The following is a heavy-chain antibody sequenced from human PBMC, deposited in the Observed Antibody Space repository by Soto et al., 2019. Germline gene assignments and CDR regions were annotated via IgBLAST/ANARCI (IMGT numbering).Heavy chain of an antibody. J-gene: IGHJ5*02. V-gene: IGHV1-69*13. D-gene: IGHD2-2*01. CDR2: IIPIFGTA. CDR1: GGTFSSYA. Sequence: GASVKVSCKASGGTFSSYAISWVRQAPGQGLEWMGGIIPIFGTANYAQKFQGRVTITADESTSTAYMELSSLRSEDTAVYYCARDRGLVVPAAGNRFDPWGQGTLVTVSS. CDR3: ARDRGLVVPAAGNRFDP.